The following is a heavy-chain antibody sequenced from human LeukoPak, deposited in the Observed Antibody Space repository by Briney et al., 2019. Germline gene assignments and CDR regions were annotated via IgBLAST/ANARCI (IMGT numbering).Heavy chain of an antibody. CDR3: ARGGIAGSLGMRY. J-gene: IGHJ4*02. D-gene: IGHD6-13*01. CDR2: IYTSGSP. CDR1: GGSISSGSYY. V-gene: IGHV4-61*02. Sequence: PSETLSLTCTVSGGSISSGSYYWSWIRQPAGKGLEWIGRIYTSGSPNYNPSLKRRVTISVDTSKNQFSLKLSSVTAADTAVYYCARGGIAGSLGMRYWGQGTLVTVSS.